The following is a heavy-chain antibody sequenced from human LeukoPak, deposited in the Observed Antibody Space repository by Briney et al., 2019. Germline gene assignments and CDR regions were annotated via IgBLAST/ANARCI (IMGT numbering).Heavy chain of an antibody. V-gene: IGHV3-21*04. J-gene: IGHJ4*02. D-gene: IGHD6-13*01. CDR1: SFTLISNT. CDR2: IDPSSTYI. Sequence: GGSLRLSCSAPSFTLISNTMNWVGQAPGKGLRWVCSIDPSSTYIYYADSVKGRFTISRDNAQNSLYLQMNSLRAEDTAVYYCARDLGADRIAAKGDYWGQGTLVTVSS. CDR3: ARDLGADRIAAKGDY.